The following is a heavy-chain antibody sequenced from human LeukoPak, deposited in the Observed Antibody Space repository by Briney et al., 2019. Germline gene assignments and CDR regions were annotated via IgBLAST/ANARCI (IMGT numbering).Heavy chain of an antibody. CDR2: INSDGSTT. J-gene: IGHJ4*02. V-gene: IGHV3-74*01. D-gene: IGHD4-17*01. Sequence: TGGSLRLSCAASGSIFSNYWMHWVRQAPGKGLVWVSRINSDGSTTSYADSVKGRFTISRDNAKNTLYLQMNSLRAEDTAVYFCARDPGPTVTYWGQGTLVTVSS. CDR1: GSIFSNYW. CDR3: ARDPGPTVTY.